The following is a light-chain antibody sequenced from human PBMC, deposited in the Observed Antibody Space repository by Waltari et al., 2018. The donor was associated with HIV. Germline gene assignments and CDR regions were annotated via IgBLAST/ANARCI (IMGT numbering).Light chain of an antibody. CDR1: SPNIGSNT. Sequence: QSVLTQPPSASGTPGPRVPIPCSGSSPNIGSNTVNWYQQLPGTAPKLPIYSNNQRPSGVPDRFSGSKSGTSASLAISGLQSEDEADYYCAAWDDSLNGPVFGGGTKLTVL. CDR3: AAWDDSLNGPV. J-gene: IGLJ3*02. V-gene: IGLV1-44*01. CDR2: SNN.